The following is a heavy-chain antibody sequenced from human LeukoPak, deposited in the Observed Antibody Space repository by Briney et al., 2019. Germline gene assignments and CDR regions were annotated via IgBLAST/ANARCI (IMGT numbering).Heavy chain of an antibody. D-gene: IGHD3-10*01. J-gene: IGHJ4*02. CDR1: GFTFSSYW. CDR3: AGLDYYGSGSYQVDY. V-gene: IGHV3-7*03. CDR2: IKQDGSEK. Sequence: PGGSLRLSCAASGFTFSSYWMSWVRQAPGKGLEWVANIKQDGSEKYYVDSVKGRFTISRDNAKNSLYLQMNSLRAEDTAVYYCAGLDYYGSGSYQVDYWGQGTLVTVSS.